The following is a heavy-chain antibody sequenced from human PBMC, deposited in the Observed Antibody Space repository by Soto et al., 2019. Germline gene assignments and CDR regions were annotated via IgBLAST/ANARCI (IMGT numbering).Heavy chain of an antibody. CDR2: ISGSGGST. CDR1: GFPFSSYA. D-gene: IGHD2-15*01. CDR3: AKDLCSGVSCYRVYYYYGMYG. J-gene: IGHJ6*02. V-gene: IGHV3-23*01. Sequence: GVSLRLSCAASGFPFSSYAMSWVRQAPGKGLEWVSAISGSGGSTYYADSVKGRFTISRDNSKNTLYLQMNSLRAEDTAVYYCAKDLCSGVSCYRVYYYYGMYGWGQGTTVTVAS.